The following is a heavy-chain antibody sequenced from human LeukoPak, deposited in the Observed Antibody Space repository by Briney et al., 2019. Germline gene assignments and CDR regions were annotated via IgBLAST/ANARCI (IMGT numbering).Heavy chain of an antibody. D-gene: IGHD6-6*01. J-gene: IGHJ5*02. CDR1: GFTFSTYA. V-gene: IGHV3-23*01. CDR3: VKASSSSPQYNWFDA. Sequence: GGSLRLSCAASGFTFSTYAMSWVRQAPGKGLEWVSVVSGTGGRTYYADSVKGRFTITRDNSKNTLYLQMNSLRAEDTALYYCVKASSSSPQYNWFDAWGQGTLVTVSS. CDR2: VSGTGGRT.